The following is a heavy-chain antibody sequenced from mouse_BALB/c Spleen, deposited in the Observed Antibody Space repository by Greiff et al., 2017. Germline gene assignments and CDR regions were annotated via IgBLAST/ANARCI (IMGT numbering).Heavy chain of an antibody. V-gene: IGHV5-6-5*01. Sequence: EVHLVESGGGLVKPGGSLKLSCAASGFTFSSYAMSWVRQTPEKRLEWVASISSGGSTYYPDSVMGRFTITRDNARNILYLQMSSMRSEDTAMYYYARGDYGSSYGAMDYWGQGTAVTVSS. D-gene: IGHD1-1*01. CDR2: ISSGGST. CDR1: GFTFSSYA. CDR3: ARGDYGSSYGAMDY. J-gene: IGHJ4*01.